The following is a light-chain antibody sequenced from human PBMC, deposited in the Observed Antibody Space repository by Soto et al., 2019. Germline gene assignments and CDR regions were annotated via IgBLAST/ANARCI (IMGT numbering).Light chain of an antibody. CDR3: MHDVDWPWT. Sequence: DIQMTQSPSALSASVGDRVTLTCRASQNIGTSLAWYQQKPGRAPKVLIYDVSTLERGVPSRFSGSQFGSGTDFTLTISRVEAEDVGVYYCMHDVDWPWTFGQGTRWIS. V-gene: IGKV1-5*01. J-gene: IGKJ1*01. CDR1: QNIGTS. CDR2: DVS.